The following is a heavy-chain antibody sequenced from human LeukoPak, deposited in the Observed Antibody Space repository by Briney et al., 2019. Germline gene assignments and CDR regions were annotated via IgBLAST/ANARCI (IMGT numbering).Heavy chain of an antibody. CDR3: ASLYYFDSSGYYYGKADI. D-gene: IGHD3-22*01. Sequence: SETLSLTCAVYGGSFSAYDWSWIRQLPGKGLECIGFIYYSGSTFYNPSLKSRVTISIDTSKNQFSLKLSSVTAADTAVYYCASLYYFDSSGYYYGKADIWGQGTMVTVSS. V-gene: IGHV4-31*11. CDR2: IYYSGST. J-gene: IGHJ3*02. CDR1: GGSFSAYD.